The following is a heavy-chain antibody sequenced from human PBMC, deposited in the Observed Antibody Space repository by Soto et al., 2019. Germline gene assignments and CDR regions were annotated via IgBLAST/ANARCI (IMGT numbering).Heavy chain of an antibody. J-gene: IGHJ4*02. CDR3: ARATGDTGWAWVDS. Sequence: EVQLVESGGDLIQPGGSLRLSCAASGFSVRTDYMTWVRQPPGKGLEWVSVIYRDGTTYYADSVKGRFTISRDNSKNTVFLQMNSLRVDDTALYYCARATGDTGWAWVDSWGQGTLVTVSS. D-gene: IGHD6-19*01. CDR2: IYRDGTT. CDR1: GFSVRTDY. V-gene: IGHV3-53*01.